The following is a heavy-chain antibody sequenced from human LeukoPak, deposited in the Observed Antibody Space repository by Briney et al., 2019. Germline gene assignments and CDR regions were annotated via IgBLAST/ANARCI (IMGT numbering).Heavy chain of an antibody. CDR2: IIPILGIA. J-gene: IGHJ3*02. CDR3: AKGNSIAAFDI. CDR1: GGTFSCYA. D-gene: IGHD5-24*01. Sequence: EASVKVSCKASGGTFSCYAISWVRQAPGQGLEWMGRIIPILGIANYAQKFQGRVTITADKSTSTAYMELSSLRSEDTAVYYCAKGNSIAAFDIWGQGTMVTVSS. V-gene: IGHV1-69*04.